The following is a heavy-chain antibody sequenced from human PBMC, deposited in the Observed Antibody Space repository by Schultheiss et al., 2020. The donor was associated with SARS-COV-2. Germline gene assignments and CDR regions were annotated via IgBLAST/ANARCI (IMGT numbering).Heavy chain of an antibody. Sequence: GGSLRLSCAASGFTLSSYGIHWVRQAPGKGLQWMTLMRRDGTNKYFEDSVKARFTVSRDISKNTVFLQVDSLRTEDTAMYYCATSLFGGVIVNFDYWGQGTLVTVSS. CDR1: GFTLSSYG. J-gene: IGHJ4*02. D-gene: IGHD3-16*02. CDR2: MRRDGTNK. V-gene: IGHV3-30*02. CDR3: ATSLFGGVIVNFDY.